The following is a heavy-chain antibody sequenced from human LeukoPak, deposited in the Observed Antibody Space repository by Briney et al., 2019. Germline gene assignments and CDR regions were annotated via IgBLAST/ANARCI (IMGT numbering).Heavy chain of an antibody. J-gene: IGHJ3*02. CDR2: ISWDDGST. D-gene: IGHD3-3*01. CDR3: AKDIGTIFGVVIDAFDI. Sequence: GGSLRLSCAASGFTFDDYTMHWVRQAPGKGLEWVSLISWDDGSTYYADSVKGRFTISRDNSKNSLYLQMNSLRTEDTALYYCAKDIGTIFGVVIDAFDIWGQGTMVTVSS. V-gene: IGHV3-43*01. CDR1: GFTFDDYT.